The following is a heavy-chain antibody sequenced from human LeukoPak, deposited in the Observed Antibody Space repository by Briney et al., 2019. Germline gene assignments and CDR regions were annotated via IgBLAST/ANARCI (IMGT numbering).Heavy chain of an antibody. V-gene: IGHV3-21*01. Sequence: GGSLRLSCAGSGFTFNNYAMSWVRQAPGKGLEWVSSITSGSTYIYYADSVKGRFTISRDDAKNSLYLQMNSLRAEDTAVYYCARDGGGSGRGAFDIWGQGTMVTVSS. CDR3: ARDGGGSGRGAFDI. J-gene: IGHJ3*02. D-gene: IGHD2-15*01. CDR1: GFTFNNYA. CDR2: ITSGSTYI.